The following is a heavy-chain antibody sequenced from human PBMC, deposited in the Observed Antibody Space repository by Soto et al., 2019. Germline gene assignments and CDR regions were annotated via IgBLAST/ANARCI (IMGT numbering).Heavy chain of an antibody. CDR1: GFTFSNAW. J-gene: IGHJ3*02. CDR3: TSPDLEVAATDI. V-gene: IGHV3-15*01. Sequence: PGGSLRLSCAASGFTFSNAWMSWVRQAPGKGLEWVGRIKSKTDGGTTDYAAPVKGRFTISRDESKNTLYLQMNSLKTEDTAVYYCTSPDLEVAATDIWGQGTMVTVSS. D-gene: IGHD2-15*01. CDR2: IKSKTDGGTT.